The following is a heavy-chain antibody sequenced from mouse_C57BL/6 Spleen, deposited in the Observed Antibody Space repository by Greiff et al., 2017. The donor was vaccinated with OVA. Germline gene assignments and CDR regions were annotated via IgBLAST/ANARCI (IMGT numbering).Heavy chain of an antibody. V-gene: IGHV1-61*01. Sequence: VQLQQSGAELVRPGSSVKLSCKASGYTFTSYWMDWVKQRPGQGLEWIGNIYPSDSETHYNQKFKDKATLTVDKSSSTAYMQLSSLTSEDSAVYYCARGGDYYGSSPYYFDYWGQGTTLTVSS. CDR3: ARGGDYYGSSPYYFDY. CDR2: IYPSDSET. CDR1: GYTFTSYW. J-gene: IGHJ2*01. D-gene: IGHD1-1*01.